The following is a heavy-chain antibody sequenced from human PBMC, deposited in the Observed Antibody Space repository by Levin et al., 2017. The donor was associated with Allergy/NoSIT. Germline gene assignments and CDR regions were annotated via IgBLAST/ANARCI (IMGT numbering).Heavy chain of an antibody. CDR2: IYYSGST. J-gene: IGHJ4*02. CDR3: ARHGGPYSSSDYFDY. CDR1: GGSISSSSYY. Sequence: GSLRLSCTVSGGSISSSSYYWGWIRQPPGKGLEWIGSIYYSGSTYYNPSLKSRVTISVDTSKNQFSLKLSSVTAADTAVYYCARHGGPYSSSDYFDYWGQGTLVTVSS. V-gene: IGHV4-39*01. D-gene: IGHD6-6*01.